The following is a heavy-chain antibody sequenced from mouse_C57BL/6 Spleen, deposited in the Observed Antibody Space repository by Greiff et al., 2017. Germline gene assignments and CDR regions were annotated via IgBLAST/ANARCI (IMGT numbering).Heavy chain of an antibody. V-gene: IGHV14-2*01. CDR3: ARFPYGDGGTYARDY. D-gene: IGHD2-13*01. CDR2: IDPEDGET. J-gene: IGHJ4*01. CDR1: GFNIKDYY. Sequence: EVQLQQSGAELVKPGASVKLSCTASGFNIKDYYMHWVKQRTEQGLEWIGRIDPEDGETKYAPKFQGKATITADPSSNTAYLKLSSLTSGDSAVYYCARFPYGDGGTYARDYWGQGTSVTVSS.